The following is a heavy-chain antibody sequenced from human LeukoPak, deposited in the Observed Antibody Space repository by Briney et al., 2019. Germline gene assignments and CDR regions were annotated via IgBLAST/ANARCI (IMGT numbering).Heavy chain of an antibody. CDR2: IYSGGST. Sequence: GGSLRLSCAASGFTVSSNYMSWVRQAPGKELEWVSVIYSGGSTYYADSVKGRFTISRDNSKNTLYLQMNSLRAEDTAVYYCAREGGATSYFDYWGQGTLVTVSS. J-gene: IGHJ4*02. V-gene: IGHV3-53*01. CDR1: GFTVSSNY. D-gene: IGHD1-26*01. CDR3: AREGGATSYFDY.